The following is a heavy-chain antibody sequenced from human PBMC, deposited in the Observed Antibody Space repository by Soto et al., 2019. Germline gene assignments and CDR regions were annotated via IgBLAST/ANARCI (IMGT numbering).Heavy chain of an antibody. Sequence: EVQLLESGGGLVQPGGSLRLSCAASGFTFSSYAMSWVRQAPGKGLEWVSAISGSGGSTYYADSVKGRFTISRYNSENTPYLQINSQRAEDTAVYYCAHDRPEYGDYHYYYDGMGVWGQRTTVTVSS. V-gene: IGHV3-23*01. J-gene: IGHJ6*02. CDR2: ISGSGGST. CDR1: GFTFSSYA. CDR3: AHDRPEYGDYHYYYDGMGV. D-gene: IGHD4-17*01.